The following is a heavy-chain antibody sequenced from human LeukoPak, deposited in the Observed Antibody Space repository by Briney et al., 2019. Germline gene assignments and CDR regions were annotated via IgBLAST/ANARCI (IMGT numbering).Heavy chain of an antibody. CDR2: INHSGST. D-gene: IGHD3-22*01. V-gene: IGHV4-34*01. J-gene: IGHJ4*02. Sequence: SETLSLTCAVYGGSFNGYYWSWIRQPPGKGLEWIGEINHSGSTYYNPSLKSRVIISVDTSKKQFSLKVRSVTAADTAVYYCARSSSGYYAFFDYWGQGTLVTVSS. CDR1: GGSFNGYY. CDR3: ARSSSGYYAFFDY.